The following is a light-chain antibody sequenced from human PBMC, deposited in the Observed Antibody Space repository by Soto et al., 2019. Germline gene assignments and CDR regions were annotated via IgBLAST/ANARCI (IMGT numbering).Light chain of an antibody. CDR3: QSYDSSLSGV. J-gene: IGLJ1*01. CDR1: SSNIGAGYD. CDR2: GNS. Sequence: QSVLTQPPSVSGAPGQRVTISCTGSSSNIGAGYDVHWYQQFPGTAPKLLIYGNSNQPSGVPDRFSGSKSGTSASLAITGLQAEDGADYYCQSYDSSLSGVFGSGTKVTVL. V-gene: IGLV1-40*01.